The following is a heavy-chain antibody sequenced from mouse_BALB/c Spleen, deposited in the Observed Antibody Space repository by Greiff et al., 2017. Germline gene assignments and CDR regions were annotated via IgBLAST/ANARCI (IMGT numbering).Heavy chain of an antibody. J-gene: IGHJ1*01. Sequence: EVQLVESGGGLVQPGGSLRLSCATSGFTFTDYYMSWVRQPPGKALEWLGFIRNKANGYTTEYSASVKGRFTISRDNSQSILYLQMNTLRAEDSATYDCARDSYFLYFDVWGAGTTVTVSS. CDR2: IRNKANGYTT. CDR1: GFTFTDYY. D-gene: IGHD2-12*01. V-gene: IGHV7-3*02. CDR3: ARDSYFLYFDV.